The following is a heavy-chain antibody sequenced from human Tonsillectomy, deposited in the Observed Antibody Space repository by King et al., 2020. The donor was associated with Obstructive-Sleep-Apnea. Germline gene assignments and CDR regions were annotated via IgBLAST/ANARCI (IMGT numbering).Heavy chain of an antibody. CDR3: AKSFSSGWYVPFDY. D-gene: IGHD6-19*01. Sequence: VQLVESGGGLVQPGRSLRLSCATSGFTFDDFGMHWVRQAPGKGLEWVSGINWNSGSKGYADSVKGRFTISRDNAKNSFYLQMNSLKPEDTALYYCAKSFSSGWYVPFDYWGQGTLVTVS. CDR2: INWNSGSK. V-gene: IGHV3-9*01. CDR1: GFTFDDFG. J-gene: IGHJ4*02.